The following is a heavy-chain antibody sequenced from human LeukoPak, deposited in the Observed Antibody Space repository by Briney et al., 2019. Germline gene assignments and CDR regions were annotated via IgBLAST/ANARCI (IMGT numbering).Heavy chain of an antibody. CDR2: IYYSGST. V-gene: IGHV4-59*01. Sequence: PSETLSLTCTVSGGSISSYYWSWIRQPPGKGLEWIGYIYYSGSTNYSPSLKSRVTISVDTSKNQFSLKLSSVTAADTAVYYCARVARRDGSTVTTLFDYWGQGTLVTVSS. CDR3: ARVARRDGSTVTTLFDY. CDR1: GGSISSYY. J-gene: IGHJ4*02. D-gene: IGHD4-17*01.